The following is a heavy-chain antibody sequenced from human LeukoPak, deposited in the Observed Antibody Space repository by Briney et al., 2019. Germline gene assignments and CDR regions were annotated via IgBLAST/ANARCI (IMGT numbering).Heavy chain of an antibody. V-gene: IGHV4-39*01. J-gene: IGHJ4*02. D-gene: IGHD1-26*01. CDR3: ARHGIVGATLDY. Sequence: SETLSLTCTVAGGSISSSSYYWGWIRQPPGKGLEWIGRIYYSGSTYYNPSLKSRVTISVDTSKNKLSLTLSSVTAPDTVVYHGARHGIVGATLDYWGQGTLVTVSS. CDR1: GGSISSSSYY. CDR2: IYYSGST.